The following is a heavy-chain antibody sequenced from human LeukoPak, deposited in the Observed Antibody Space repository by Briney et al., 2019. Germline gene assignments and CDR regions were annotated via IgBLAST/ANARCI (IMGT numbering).Heavy chain of an antibody. CDR1: GYSFTSYW. CDR3: ARSEGGHDSSGYFLS. J-gene: IGHJ5*02. V-gene: IGHV5-51*01. Sequence: GESLKISCKGSGYSFTSYWIGWVRQMPGKGLEWMGIIYPGDSDTRYSPSFQGQVTISADKSISTTYLQWSSLKALDTAMYYCARSEGGHDSSGYFLSWGQGTLVTVSS. D-gene: IGHD3-22*01. CDR2: IYPGDSDT.